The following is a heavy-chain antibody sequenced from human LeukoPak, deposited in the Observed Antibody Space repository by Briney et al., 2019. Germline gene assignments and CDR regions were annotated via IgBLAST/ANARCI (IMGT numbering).Heavy chain of an antibody. D-gene: IGHD3-16*02. V-gene: IGHV4-34*01. CDR2: INHSGST. J-gene: IGHJ4*02. CDR3: AGDDYVWGSYRRLDY. CDR1: GGSFSGYY. Sequence: SETLSLTCAVYGGSFSGYYWSWIRQPPGKGLEWIGEINHSGSTNYNPSLKSRVTISVDTSKNQFSLKLSSVTAADTAVYYCAGDDYVWGSYRRLDYWGQGALVTVSS.